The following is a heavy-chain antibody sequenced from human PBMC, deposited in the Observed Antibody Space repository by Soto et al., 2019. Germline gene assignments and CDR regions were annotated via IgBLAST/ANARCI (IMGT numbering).Heavy chain of an antibody. CDR3: ARAIPAGYGHTTLDH. V-gene: IGHV1-18*01. Sequence: GASVKVSCKTSGYTFTRYGISWVRQAPGQGLEWMGWISGYDGRTNFAQKVQDRVTMTTDTSTSTVYMELRSLSSDDTAVYYCARAIPAGYGHTTLDHWGQGTLVTVSS. D-gene: IGHD5-18*01. CDR1: GYTFTRYG. J-gene: IGHJ5*02. CDR2: ISGYDGRT.